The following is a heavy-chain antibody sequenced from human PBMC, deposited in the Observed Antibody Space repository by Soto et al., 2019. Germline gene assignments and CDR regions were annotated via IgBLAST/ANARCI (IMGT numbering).Heavy chain of an antibody. Sequence: SETLSLTCTVSGGSISSYYWSRIRQPPGKGLEWIGYIYYSGSTNYNPSLKSRVTISVDTSKNQFSLKLSSVTAADTAVYYCARVVAVAGLNWFDPWGQGTLVTVSS. V-gene: IGHV4-59*01. CDR1: GGSISSYY. CDR2: IYYSGST. CDR3: ARVVAVAGLNWFDP. D-gene: IGHD6-19*01. J-gene: IGHJ5*02.